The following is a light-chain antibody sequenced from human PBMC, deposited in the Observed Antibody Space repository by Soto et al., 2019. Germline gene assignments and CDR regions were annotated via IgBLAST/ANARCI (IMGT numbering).Light chain of an antibody. J-gene: IGLJ1*01. CDR3: SSYTSSSTLIV. CDR1: SSDVGGYNY. Sequence: QSVLTQPASVSGSPGQSITISCTGTSSDVGGYNYVSWYQQHPGKAPELMIYDVSNRPSGVSNRFSGSKSGNTASLTISGLQAEDEADYYCSSYTSSSTLIVFGTGTKVTVL. CDR2: DVS. V-gene: IGLV2-14*01.